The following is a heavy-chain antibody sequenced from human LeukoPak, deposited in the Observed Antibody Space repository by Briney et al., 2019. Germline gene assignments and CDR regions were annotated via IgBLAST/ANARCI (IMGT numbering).Heavy chain of an antibody. CDR3: ARIPEY. CDR2: ISKSGDDT. CDR1: GFDFSTYA. V-gene: IGHV3-64*01. Sequence: PGGSLRLSCAASGFDFSTYAMHWVRLTPGKGLEFVSAISKSGDDTSYGNDVKGGFIISRDNIKNTVDLEMGSLRVDDTGIYYCARIPEYWGQGTVVTVSS. D-gene: IGHD2-2*01. J-gene: IGHJ1*01.